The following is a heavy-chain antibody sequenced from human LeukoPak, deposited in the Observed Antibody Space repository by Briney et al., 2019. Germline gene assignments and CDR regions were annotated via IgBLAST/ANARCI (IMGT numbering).Heavy chain of an antibody. J-gene: IGHJ6*02. CDR3: ARAELSHRGYHYGMDV. Sequence: PSQTLSLTCTVSGGSISSSGYYWNWIRQHPGKGLEWIGCIYHSGSTYYNPSLKSRVIISADTSKNQLSLKLSSVTAADTAVYYCARAELSHRGYHYGMDVWGQGATVTVS. CDR2: IYHSGST. D-gene: IGHD1-14*01. V-gene: IGHV4-31*03. CDR1: GGSISSSGYY.